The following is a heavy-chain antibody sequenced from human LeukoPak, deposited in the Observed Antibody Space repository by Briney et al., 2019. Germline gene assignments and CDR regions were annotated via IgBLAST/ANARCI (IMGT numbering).Heavy chain of an antibody. CDR2: ISSSSSYI. Sequence: PGGSLRLSCAASGFTFSSYSMNWVRQAPGKGLEWVSSISSSSSYIYYADSVKGRFTISRDNAKNSLYLQMNSLRAEDTAVYYCARVRWSSGWYFDYWGQGTLVTVSS. CDR1: GFTFSSYS. CDR3: ARVRWSSGWYFDY. D-gene: IGHD6-19*01. V-gene: IGHV3-21*01. J-gene: IGHJ4*02.